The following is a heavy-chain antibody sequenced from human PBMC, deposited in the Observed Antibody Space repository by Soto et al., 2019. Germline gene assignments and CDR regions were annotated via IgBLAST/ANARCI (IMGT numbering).Heavy chain of an antibody. CDR1: GFTFSSYA. V-gene: IGHV3-23*01. CDR3: AKGRRPPNYYYYMDV. J-gene: IGHJ6*03. CDR2: ISGSGGST. Sequence: GGSLRLSCAASGFTFSSYAMSWVRQAPGKGLEWVSAISGSGGSTYYADSVKGRFTISSDNSKNTLYLQMNSLRAEDTAVYYCAKGRRPPNYYYYMDVWGKGTTVTVSS.